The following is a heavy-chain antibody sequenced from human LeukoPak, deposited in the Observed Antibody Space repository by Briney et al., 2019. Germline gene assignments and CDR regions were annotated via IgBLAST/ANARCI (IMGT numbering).Heavy chain of an antibody. D-gene: IGHD1-26*01. Sequence: GGSLRLSCAASGFTFRSYAMNWVRQAPGKGLEWVSGISESGVGTNYADSVKGRFTSSRDNSRNTLYLQMNSLRAEDTAVYYCAKVKVGATIDYWGQGTLVTVSS. J-gene: IGHJ4*02. CDR2: ISESGVGT. CDR3: AKVKVGATIDY. CDR1: GFTFRSYA. V-gene: IGHV3-23*01.